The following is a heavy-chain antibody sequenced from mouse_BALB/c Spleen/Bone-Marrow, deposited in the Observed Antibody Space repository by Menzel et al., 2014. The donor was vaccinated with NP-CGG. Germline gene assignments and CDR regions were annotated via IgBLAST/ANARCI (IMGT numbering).Heavy chain of an antibody. CDR1: GFNIKDTY. Sequence: EVLGVESGAELVKLGASVKLSCTASGFNIKDTYMHWVKQRPEQGLEWIGRIDPANGNTKYDPKFQGKATITADTSSNTAYLQLSSLTSEDTAVYYCARGYGSSYGTGYFDVWGAGTTVTVSS. CDR2: IDPANGNT. V-gene: IGHV14-3*02. CDR3: ARGYGSSYGTGYFDV. J-gene: IGHJ1*01. D-gene: IGHD1-1*01.